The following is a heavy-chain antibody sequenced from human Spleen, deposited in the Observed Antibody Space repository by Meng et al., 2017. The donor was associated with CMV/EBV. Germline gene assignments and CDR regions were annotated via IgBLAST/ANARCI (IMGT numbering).Heavy chain of an antibody. CDR2: INHSGST. CDR3: ARGSGYYYLRVYYFDY. J-gene: IGHJ4*02. Sequence: YGGSFSGYYWGWIRQPPGKGLEWIGEINHSGSTNYNPSLKSRVTISVDTSKNQFSLKLSSVTAADTAVYYCARGSGYYYLRVYYFDYWGQGTLVTVSS. D-gene: IGHD3-22*01. V-gene: IGHV4-34*01. CDR1: GGSFSGYY.